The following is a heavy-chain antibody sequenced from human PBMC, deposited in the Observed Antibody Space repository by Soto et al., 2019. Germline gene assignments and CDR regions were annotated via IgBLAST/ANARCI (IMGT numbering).Heavy chain of an antibody. D-gene: IGHD6-6*01. V-gene: IGHV4-34*01. J-gene: IGHJ5*02. CDR1: GGSFSNYY. CDR2: INQSGIT. Sequence: SETLSLTCAVYGGSFSNYYWSWIRQPPGKGLEWIGEINQSGITNYNPSLKSRVTISEDASKNQFSLKLSSVTAADTAVYYCARDSGLIAARPWYWFDPWGQGTLVTVSS. CDR3: ARDSGLIAARPWYWFDP.